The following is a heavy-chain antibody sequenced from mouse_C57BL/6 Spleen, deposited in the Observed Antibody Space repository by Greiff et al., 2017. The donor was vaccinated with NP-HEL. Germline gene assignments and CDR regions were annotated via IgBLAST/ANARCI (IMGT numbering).Heavy chain of an antibody. CDR1: GYAFSRYW. J-gene: IGHJ1*03. Sequence: VQLQQSGAELVKPGASVKISCKASGYAFSRYWMNWVKQRPGKGLEWIGQIYPGDGDTNYNGKFKGKATLTADKSSSTAYMQLSSLTSEDSAVYFCARLPVVAPSYWYFDVWGTGTTVTVSS. V-gene: IGHV1-80*01. CDR3: ARLPVVAPSYWYFDV. CDR2: IYPGDGDT. D-gene: IGHD1-1*01.